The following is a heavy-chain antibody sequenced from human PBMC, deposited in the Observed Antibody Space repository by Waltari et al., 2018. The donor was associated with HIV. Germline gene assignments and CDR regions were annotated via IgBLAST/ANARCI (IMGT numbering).Heavy chain of an antibody. CDR1: GHAFSDHH. Sequence: EVQLVESGGGLVQPGGSLRLSCAASGHAFSDHHMDWVRQAPGKGLEWVGRARDTADSYFTQYAASVKGRFTISRDDSKNSLFLEMSNMRSEDTAVYYCYRFGGDLWGQGTLVTVSS. V-gene: IGHV3-72*01. D-gene: IGHD3-16*01. J-gene: IGHJ5*02. CDR2: ARDTADSYFT. CDR3: YRFGGDL.